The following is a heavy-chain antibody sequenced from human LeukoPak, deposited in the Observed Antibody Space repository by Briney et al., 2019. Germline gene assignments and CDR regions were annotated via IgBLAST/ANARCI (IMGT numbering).Heavy chain of an antibody. J-gene: IGHJ4*02. CDR3: ARGVHFDY. V-gene: IGHV3-7*01. Sequence: GGSLRLSCAASGFTFSSYLMSWVRQAPGKGLEWVANIKQDGSEKYYVDSVKGRFTISRDNAKNSLYLQMNSLRAEDTAVYYCARGVHFDYWGQGTLVTVSS. CDR2: IKQDGSEK. CDR1: GFTFSSYL.